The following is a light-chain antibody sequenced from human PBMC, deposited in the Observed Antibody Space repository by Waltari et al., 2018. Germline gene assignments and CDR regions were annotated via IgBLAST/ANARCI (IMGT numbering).Light chain of an antibody. Sequence: QSAPTQPASVSGSPGQSITISCTGTSSDVGGYDFVSWHQQYPGKAPKVMIYGVNNRPSGVSNRFSGSKSGNTAYLIISGLQADDEADYYCSSYTTSGTLVFGTGTKVTVL. J-gene: IGLJ1*01. CDR2: GVN. V-gene: IGLV2-14*01. CDR1: SSDVGGYDF. CDR3: SSYTTSGTLV.